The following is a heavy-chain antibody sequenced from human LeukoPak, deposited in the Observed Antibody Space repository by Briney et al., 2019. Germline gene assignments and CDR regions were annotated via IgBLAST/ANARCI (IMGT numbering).Heavy chain of an antibody. J-gene: IGHJ4*02. CDR1: GFTFSSYG. V-gene: IGHV3-33*01. CDR3: ARDGSSGYRYYFDY. D-gene: IGHD3-22*01. CDR2: IWYDGSNI. Sequence: GGSLRLSCAASGFTFSSYGMHWVRQAPGKGLEWVAVIWYDGSNIYYADSVKGRFTISRDNSKNTLYLQMNSLRAEDTAVYYCARDGSSGYRYYFDYWGQGTLVTVSS.